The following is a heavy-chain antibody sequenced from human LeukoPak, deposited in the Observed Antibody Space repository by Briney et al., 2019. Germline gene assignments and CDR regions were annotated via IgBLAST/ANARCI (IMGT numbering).Heavy chain of an antibody. CDR2: IYYSGST. D-gene: IGHD2-2*01. CDR1: GGSISSGDYY. J-gene: IGHJ3*02. Sequence: SETPSLTCTVSGGSISSGDYYWSWIRQPPGTGLEWIGYIYYSGSTYYNPSLKSRVTISVDTSKNQFSLKLSSVTAADTAVYYCARRRYCSSTSCFPNDAFDIWGQGTMVTVSS. CDR3: ARRRYCSSTSCFPNDAFDI. V-gene: IGHV4-30-4*02.